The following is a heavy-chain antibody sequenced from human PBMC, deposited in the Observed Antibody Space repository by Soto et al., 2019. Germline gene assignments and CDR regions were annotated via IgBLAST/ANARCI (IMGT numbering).Heavy chain of an antibody. CDR3: ARKAWVRFDY. V-gene: IGHV4-4*02. Sequence: SEPLSLPFAVSGDSMTRSVWWTWVRPPPGKGLERIGEVFHTGNTNYNPSLKSRVTMSVDKLTKEFSLKVTSVTAADTAIYYCARKAWVRFDYRGQGAPVTV. CDR2: VFHTGNT. J-gene: IGHJ4*02. CDR1: GDSMTRSVW. D-gene: IGHD7-27*01.